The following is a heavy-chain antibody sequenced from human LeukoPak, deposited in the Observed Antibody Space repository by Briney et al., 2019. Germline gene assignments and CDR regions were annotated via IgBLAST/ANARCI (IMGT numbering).Heavy chain of an antibody. CDR2: TDTSGNYI. CDR1: GFTFSNYG. V-gene: IGHV3-21*01. J-gene: IGHJ3*02. Sequence: GGSLRLSGAGSGFTFSNYGMNWVRQAPGKGLEWVSFTDTSGNYIYYGDSVKGRFTISRDNAKNLVFLQMNGLRAEDTAVYYCARGRSITLLRGVAMSDGFDIWGQGAMVAVSS. D-gene: IGHD3-10*01. CDR3: ARGRSITLLRGVAMSDGFDI.